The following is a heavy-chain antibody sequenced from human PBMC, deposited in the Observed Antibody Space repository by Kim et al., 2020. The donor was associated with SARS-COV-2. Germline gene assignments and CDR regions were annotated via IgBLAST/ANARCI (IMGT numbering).Heavy chain of an antibody. CDR1: GGSISSSSYY. CDR2: IYYSGST. CDR3: ATSQLRFLEWLSRPYYYYYMDV. V-gene: IGHV4-39*01. D-gene: IGHD3-3*01. Sequence: SETLSLTCTVSGGSISSSSYYWGWIREPPGKGLEWIGSIYYSGSTYYNPSLKSRVTISVDTSKNQFSLKLSSVTAADTAVYYCATSQLRFLEWLSRPYYYYYMDVWGKGTTVTVSS. J-gene: IGHJ6*03.